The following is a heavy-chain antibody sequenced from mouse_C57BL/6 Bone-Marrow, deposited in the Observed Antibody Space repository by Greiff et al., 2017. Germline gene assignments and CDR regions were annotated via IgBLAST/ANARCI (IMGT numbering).Heavy chain of an antibody. CDR1: GFNINDDY. CDR3: TTFITTVVATDYARDY. J-gene: IGHJ4*01. Sequence: EVQLQESGAELVRPGASVKLSCTASGFNINDDYMHWVKQRPEQGLEWIGWIDPENGDTEYASKFQGKATITADTSSNTAYLQLSSLTSEDTAVYYCTTFITTVVATDYARDYWGQGTSVTVSS. CDR2: IDPENGDT. V-gene: IGHV14-4*01. D-gene: IGHD1-1*01.